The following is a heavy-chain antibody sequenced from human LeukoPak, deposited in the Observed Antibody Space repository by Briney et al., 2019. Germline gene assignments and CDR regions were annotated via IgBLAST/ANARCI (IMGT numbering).Heavy chain of an antibody. J-gene: IGHJ6*02. Sequence: ASVKVSCKASGYTFTSYGISWVRQAPGQGLEWMGWISAYNGNTNYAQKLQGRVTMTTDTSTSTAYMELRSLRSDDTAVYYCARVFGVVNTPYYYYGMDVWGQGTTVTVSS. CDR1: GYTFTSYG. V-gene: IGHV1-18*01. CDR3: ARVFGVVNTPYYYYGMDV. CDR2: ISAYNGNT. D-gene: IGHD3-3*01.